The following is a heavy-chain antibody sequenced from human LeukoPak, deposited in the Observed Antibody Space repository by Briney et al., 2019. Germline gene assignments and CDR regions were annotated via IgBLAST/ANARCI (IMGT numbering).Heavy chain of an antibody. Sequence: SSETLSLTCTVSGGSISSYYWSWIRQPPGKGLEWIGYIYYSGSTNYNPSLKSRVTISVDTSKNQFSLKLSSVTAADTAVYYCARRRYTSGYLDYWGQGTLVTVSS. CDR2: IYYSGST. V-gene: IGHV4-59*01. J-gene: IGHJ4*02. D-gene: IGHD3-22*01. CDR1: GGSISSYY. CDR3: ARRRYTSGYLDY.